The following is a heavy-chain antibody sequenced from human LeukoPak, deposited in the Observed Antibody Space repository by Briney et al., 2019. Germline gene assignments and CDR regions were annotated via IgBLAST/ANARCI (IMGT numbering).Heavy chain of an antibody. CDR1: GFTFSSYA. V-gene: IGHV3-23*01. CDR3: ARAVGNSGNDY. CDR2: IIGSGGST. J-gene: IGHJ4*02. Sequence: GGSLRLSCAASGFTFSSYAMSWVRQAPGKGLEWVSAIIGSGGSTYYADSVKGRFTISRDNSKNTLYLQMNSLRAEDTAVYYCARAVGNSGNDYWGQGTLVTVSS. D-gene: IGHD4-23*01.